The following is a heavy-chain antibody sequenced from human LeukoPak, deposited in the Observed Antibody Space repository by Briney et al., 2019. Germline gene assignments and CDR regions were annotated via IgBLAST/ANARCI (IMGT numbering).Heavy chain of an antibody. V-gene: IGHV1-69*04. Sequence: SVKVSCKASGGTFSSYAISWVRQAPGQGLDWMGRIIPILGIANYAQKFQGRVTITADKSTSTAYMELRSLRSEDTAVYYCARRIVATTRSLYYYYGMDVWGQGTTVTVSS. D-gene: IGHD5-12*01. CDR3: ARRIVATTRSLYYYYGMDV. J-gene: IGHJ6*02. CDR2: IIPILGIA. CDR1: GGTFSSYA.